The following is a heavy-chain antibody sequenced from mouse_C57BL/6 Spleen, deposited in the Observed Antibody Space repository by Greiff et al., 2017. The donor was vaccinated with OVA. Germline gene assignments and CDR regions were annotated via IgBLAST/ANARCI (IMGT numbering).Heavy chain of an antibody. D-gene: IGHD2-5*01. J-gene: IGHJ4*01. CDR3: ARERAYYSNYYAMDY. Sequence: QVQLKQPGTELVKPGASVKLSCKASGYTFTSYWMHWVQQTPGQGLEWIGNISPSNGGTNYNEKFKSKATLTVDKSSSTAYMQLSSLTSEDSAVYYCARERAYYSNYYAMDYWGQGTSVTVSS. CDR1: GYTFTSYW. V-gene: IGHV1-53*01. CDR2: ISPSNGGT.